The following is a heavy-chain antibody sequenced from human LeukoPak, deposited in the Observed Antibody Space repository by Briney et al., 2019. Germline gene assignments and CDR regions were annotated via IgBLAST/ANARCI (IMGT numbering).Heavy chain of an antibody. CDR3: ASTLAVAGDYYFDY. D-gene: IGHD6-19*01. Sequence: PGGSLRLSCAASGFTVSSNYMSWVRQAPGKGLEWVSVIYSGGSTYYADSVKGRFTISRDNSKNTLYLQMNSLRVEDTAVYYCASTLAVAGDYYFDYWGQGTLVTVSS. CDR2: IYSGGST. J-gene: IGHJ4*02. CDR1: GFTVSSNY. V-gene: IGHV3-66*01.